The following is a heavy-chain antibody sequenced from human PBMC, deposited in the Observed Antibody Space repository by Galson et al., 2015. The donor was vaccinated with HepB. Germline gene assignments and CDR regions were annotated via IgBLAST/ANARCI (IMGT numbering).Heavy chain of an antibody. Sequence: SLRLSCAASGFTVSSNYMSWVRQAPGKGLEWVSVIYSGGSTYHADSVKGRFTISRDNSKNTLYLQMNSLRAEDTAVYYCARDSIPGMTTVTYFDYWGQGTLVTVSS. D-gene: IGHD4-17*01. CDR1: GFTVSSNY. CDR3: ARDSIPGMTTVTYFDY. J-gene: IGHJ4*02. CDR2: IYSGGST. V-gene: IGHV3-66*02.